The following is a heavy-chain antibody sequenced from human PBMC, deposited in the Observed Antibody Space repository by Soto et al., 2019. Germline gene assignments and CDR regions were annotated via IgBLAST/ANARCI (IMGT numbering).Heavy chain of an antibody. CDR2: ISGSGGST. Sequence: PGGSLRLSCAASGFTFSSYAMSCVRQAPGKGLEWVSAISGSGGSTYYADSVKGRFTISRDNSKNTLYLQMNSLRAEDTAVYYCAKAPTPRYCSSTSCPKYFDYWGQGTLVTVSS. CDR3: AKAPTPRYCSSTSCPKYFDY. J-gene: IGHJ4*02. V-gene: IGHV3-23*01. CDR1: GFTFSSYA. D-gene: IGHD2-2*01.